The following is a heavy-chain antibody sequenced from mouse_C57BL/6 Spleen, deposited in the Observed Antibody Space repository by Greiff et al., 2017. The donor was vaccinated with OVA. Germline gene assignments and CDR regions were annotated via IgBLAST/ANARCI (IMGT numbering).Heavy chain of an antibody. Sequence: VQLKEPGAELVKPGASVKLSCKASGYTFTSYWMHWVKQRPGQGLEWIGMIHPNSGSTNYNEKFKSKATLTVDKSSSTAYMQLSSLTSEDSAVYYCARRRDYAMDYWGQGTSVTVSS. CDR1: GYTFTSYW. CDR3: ARRRDYAMDY. V-gene: IGHV1-64*01. J-gene: IGHJ4*01. CDR2: IHPNSGST.